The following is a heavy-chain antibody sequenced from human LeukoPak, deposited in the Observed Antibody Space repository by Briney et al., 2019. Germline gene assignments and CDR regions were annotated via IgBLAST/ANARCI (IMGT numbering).Heavy chain of an antibody. CDR3: VRASTTVPNLLDY. CDR2: IKGDGSDT. Sequence: PGGSLRLSCAASGFTFSSYWMHGVRQTPGKGLVWVSRIKGDGSDTLYADSVKGRFTISRDNSKNTLYLQTSSLGADDTAVYYCVRASTTVPNLLDYWGQGALVSVS. V-gene: IGHV3-74*01. CDR1: GFTFSSYW. D-gene: IGHD4-17*01. J-gene: IGHJ4*02.